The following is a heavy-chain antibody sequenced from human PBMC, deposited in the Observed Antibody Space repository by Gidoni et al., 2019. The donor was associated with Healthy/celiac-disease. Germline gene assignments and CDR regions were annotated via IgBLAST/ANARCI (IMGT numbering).Heavy chain of an antibody. D-gene: IGHD3-16*01. Sequence: EVQLVESGGGLVQLGGSLRLSCAASGFTFSSYWMSWVRQAPGQGLEWVANIKQDGSEKYDVDSVKGRLTISGDNAKNSLYLQMNSLRAEDTAVYYCAIASRGWGQGTLVTVSS. V-gene: IGHV3-7*01. CDR2: IKQDGSEK. CDR1: GFTFSSYW. J-gene: IGHJ4*02. CDR3: AIASRG.